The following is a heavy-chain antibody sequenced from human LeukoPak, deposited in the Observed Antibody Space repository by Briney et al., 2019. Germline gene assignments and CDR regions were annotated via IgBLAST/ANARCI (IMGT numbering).Heavy chain of an antibody. V-gene: IGHV4-34*01. D-gene: IGHD4-11*01. CDR3: ARGQVNFGFDP. Sequence: SETLSLTCAVYGGSFSGYYWSWIRQPPGKGLEWIGEINHSGSTNYNPSFKSRVTISVDTSKNQFSLKLSSVTAADTAVYYCARGQVNFGFDPWGQGTLVTVSS. CDR1: GGSFSGYY. CDR2: INHSGST. J-gene: IGHJ5*02.